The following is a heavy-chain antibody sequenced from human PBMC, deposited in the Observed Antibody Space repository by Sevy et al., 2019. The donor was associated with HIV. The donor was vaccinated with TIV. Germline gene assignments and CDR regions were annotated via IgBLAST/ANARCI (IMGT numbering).Heavy chain of an antibody. CDR2: ISGTGDYT. J-gene: IGHJ4*02. Sequence: GGSLRLSCAASGFTFSNFAMGWVRQAPGKGLDWISVISGTGDYTYYADSVKGRFTISRDNSKNTLFLQMNSLRAEDTAIFYCAKKMGGGSGKSFLVDYWGQGTLVTVSS. D-gene: IGHD2-8*01. V-gene: IGHV3-23*01. CDR3: AKKMGGGSGKSFLVDY. CDR1: GFTFSNFA.